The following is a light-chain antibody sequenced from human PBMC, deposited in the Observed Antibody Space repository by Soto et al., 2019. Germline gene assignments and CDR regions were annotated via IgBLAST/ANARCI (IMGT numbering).Light chain of an antibody. J-gene: IGLJ2*01. CDR1: SSDVGHYSY. V-gene: IGLV2-14*01. CDR3: SSYRRTGTLV. CDR2: DVS. Sequence: QPASVSGSPGQSITISCSGTSSDVGHYSYVSWYQQHPGKAPKLMIYDVSSRPSGVSNRFSGSKSGNTASLTISGLQAEDEADYYCSSYRRTGTLVFGGGTKLTVL.